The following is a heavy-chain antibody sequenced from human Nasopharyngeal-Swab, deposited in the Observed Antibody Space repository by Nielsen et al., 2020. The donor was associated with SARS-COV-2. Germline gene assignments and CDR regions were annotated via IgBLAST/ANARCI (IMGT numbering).Heavy chain of an antibody. V-gene: IGHV1-18*01. CDR1: GYTFTIYG. CDR2: ISADNGET. Sequence: ASVQVSCQAPGYTFTIYGINWVRQAPGQGLEWMGWISADNGETNYGQRFQDRVSMTTDTSTTTTYLELRSLRFDDTAVYYCVRDHQTVLTTSTDDFWGQGTLVTVSS. CDR3: VRDHQTVLTTSTDDF. D-gene: IGHD4/OR15-4a*01. J-gene: IGHJ4*02.